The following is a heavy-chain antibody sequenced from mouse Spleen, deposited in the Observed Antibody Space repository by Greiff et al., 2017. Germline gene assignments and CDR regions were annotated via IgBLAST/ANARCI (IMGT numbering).Heavy chain of an antibody. J-gene: IGHJ1*01. CDR2: IYPGDGDT. V-gene: IGHV1-87*01. CDR1: GYTFTSYW. Sequence: QVQLKESGAELARPGASVKLSCKASGYTFTSYWLQWVKQRPGQGLEWIGAIYPGDGDTRYTQKFKGKATLTADKSSSTAYMQLSSLTSEDSAVYFCARLDWDWYFDVWGAGTTVTVSS. D-gene: IGHD4-1*01. CDR3: ARLDWDWYFDV.